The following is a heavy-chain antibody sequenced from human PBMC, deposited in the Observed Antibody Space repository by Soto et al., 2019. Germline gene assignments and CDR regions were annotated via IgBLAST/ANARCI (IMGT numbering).Heavy chain of an antibody. CDR2: INSDGSST. CDR1: GFTISSYW. V-gene: IGHV3-74*01. J-gene: IGHJ6*03. D-gene: IGHD2-15*01. Sequence: EVQLVESGGGLVQPGGSLRLSCAASGFTISSYWMHRVRQAPGKGLVWVSRINSDGSSTSYADSVKGRFTISRDNAKNTLYLQMNSLRAEDTAVYYCAREGSGCSGGSCYYYYMDVWGKGTTVTVSS. CDR3: AREGSGCSGGSCYYYYMDV.